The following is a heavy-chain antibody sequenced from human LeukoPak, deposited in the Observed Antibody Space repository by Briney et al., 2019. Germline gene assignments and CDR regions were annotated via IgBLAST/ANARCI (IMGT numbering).Heavy chain of an antibody. D-gene: IGHD6-19*01. V-gene: IGHV1-2*02. CDR3: ARVRGWALSGWYMRGAFDI. J-gene: IGHJ3*02. CDR1: GYTFTGYY. CDR2: INPNSGGT. Sequence: GASVKVSCKASGYTFTGYYMHWVRQAPGQGLEWMGWINPNSGGTNYAQKFQGRVTMTRDTSISTAYMELSRLRSDDTAVYYCARVRGWALSGWYMRGAFDIWGQGTMVTVSS.